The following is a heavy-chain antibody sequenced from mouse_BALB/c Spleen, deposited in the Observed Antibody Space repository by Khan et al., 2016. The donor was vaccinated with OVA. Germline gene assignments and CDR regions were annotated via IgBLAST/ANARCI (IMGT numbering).Heavy chain of an antibody. D-gene: IGHD1-1*01. J-gene: IGHJ2*01. CDR3: ARSKKIVATYFDY. CDR2: TNPTNGRT. V-gene: IGHV1S81*02. Sequence: VKLLESGAELVKAGASVKMSCKASGYTFTSYWMHWVKQRLGQGLEWFAETNPTNGRTYYNEKFKSKATLTVDKSSSTAYMLLSGPTFEDSAVYYCARSKKIVATYFDYWGQGTTLTVSS. CDR1: GYTFTSYW.